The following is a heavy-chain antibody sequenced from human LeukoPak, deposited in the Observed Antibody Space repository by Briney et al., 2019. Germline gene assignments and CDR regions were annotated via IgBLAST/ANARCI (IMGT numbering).Heavy chain of an antibody. CDR2: IFYTGDT. V-gene: IGHV4-59*01. Sequence: TSETLSLTCTVSGGFISGYYWNWIRQSPGKGLEWIGYIFYTGDTDYNPSLRSRVTISVDKSKNQFFLKLSSVTATDTAVYYCARRVHSSSWSSYFDYWGQETLVTVSS. CDR1: GGFISGYY. CDR3: ARRVHSSSWSSYFDY. D-gene: IGHD6-13*01. J-gene: IGHJ4*02.